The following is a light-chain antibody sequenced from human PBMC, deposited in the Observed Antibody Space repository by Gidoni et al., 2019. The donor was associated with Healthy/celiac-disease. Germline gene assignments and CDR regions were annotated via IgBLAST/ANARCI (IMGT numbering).Light chain of an antibody. CDR1: SSDVGGYNH. J-gene: IGLJ2*01. CDR2: EVS. Sequence: QSALTQPASVSGSPGQSITISCTGTSSDVGGYNHVSWYQQHPGKAPKLMIYEVSNRPSGVSNRLSGSKSGNTASLTISGLQAEDEADYYCSSYTSSSTLVFGGGTKLTVL. V-gene: IGLV2-14*01. CDR3: SSYTSSSTLV.